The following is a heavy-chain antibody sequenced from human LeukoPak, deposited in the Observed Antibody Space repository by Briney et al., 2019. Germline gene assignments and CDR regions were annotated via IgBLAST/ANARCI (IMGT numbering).Heavy chain of an antibody. V-gene: IGHV4-59*01. Sequence: SETLSLTCTVSGGYMENIYWHWIRQPPGKGLEWIGYIYHQAGTEYNPSLKNRVAISVDTSKNQFSLKLSSVTAADTAVYYCAREEQWLAYFDYWGQGTLVTVSS. CDR2: IYHQAGT. D-gene: IGHD6-19*01. CDR1: GGYMENIY. CDR3: AREEQWLAYFDY. J-gene: IGHJ4*02.